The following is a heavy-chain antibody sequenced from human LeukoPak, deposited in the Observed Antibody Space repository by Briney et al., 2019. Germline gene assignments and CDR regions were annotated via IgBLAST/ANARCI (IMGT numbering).Heavy chain of an antibody. D-gene: IGHD6-13*01. CDR3: ARDQLHSSSWYDMGAFDY. CDR1: GGSISSGSYY. CDR2: IYTSGST. V-gene: IGHV4-61*02. Sequence: SQTLSLTCTVSGGSISSGSYYWSWIRQPAGKGLEWIGRIYTSGSTNYNPSLKSRVTISVDTSKNQFSLKLSSVTAADTAVYYCARDQLHSSSWYDMGAFDYWGQGTLVTVSS. J-gene: IGHJ4*02.